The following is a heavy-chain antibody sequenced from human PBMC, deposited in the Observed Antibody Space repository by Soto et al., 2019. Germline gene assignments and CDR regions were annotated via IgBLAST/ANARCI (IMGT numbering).Heavy chain of an antibody. CDR1: GFTFSSYA. D-gene: IGHD3-22*01. CDR3: AKDAPMYYYDSSGYFDY. J-gene: IGHJ4*02. CDR2: ISGSGGST. V-gene: IGHV3-23*01. Sequence: LSLTCAASGFTFSSYAMSWVRQAPGKGLEWVSAISGSGGSTYYADSVKGRFTISRDNSKNTLYLQMNSLRAEDTAVYYCAKDAPMYYYDSSGYFDYWGQGTLVTVSS.